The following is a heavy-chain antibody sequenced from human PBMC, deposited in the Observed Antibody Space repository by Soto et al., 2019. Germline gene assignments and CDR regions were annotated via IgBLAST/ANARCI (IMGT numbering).Heavy chain of an antibody. CDR3: AKHSISDRETFNFDS. V-gene: IGHV3-23*01. J-gene: IGHJ4*02. D-gene: IGHD1-26*01. CDR1: GFSFDYYA. Sequence: GGSLRLSCEASGFSFDYYAMSWVRQAPGKGLEWVSTISGGGGSTYYADSVKGRFAISRDNSKNTLYLQMNSLRSDDTAVYYCAKHSISDRETFNFDSWGQGTLVTVSS. CDR2: ISGGGGST.